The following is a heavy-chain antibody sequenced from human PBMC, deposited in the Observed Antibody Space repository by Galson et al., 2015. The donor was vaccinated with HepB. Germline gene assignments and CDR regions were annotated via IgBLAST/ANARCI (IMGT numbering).Heavy chain of an antibody. D-gene: IGHD6-19*01. V-gene: IGHV1-8*02. CDR1: GGTFSSYA. Sequence: SVKVSCKASGGTFSSYAISWVRQATGQGLEWMGWMNPNSGNTGYAQKFQGRVTMTRNTSISTAYMELSSLRSEDTAVYYCARIAVAGRALDYWGQGTLVTVSS. CDR3: ARIAVAGRALDY. J-gene: IGHJ4*02. CDR2: MNPNSGNT.